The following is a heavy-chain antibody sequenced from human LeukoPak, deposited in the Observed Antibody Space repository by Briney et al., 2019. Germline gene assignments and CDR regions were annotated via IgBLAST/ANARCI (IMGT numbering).Heavy chain of an antibody. Sequence: ASVKVSCKASGYTFTGYYMHWVRQAPGQGLEWMGWINPNSGGTNYAQKFQGRVTMTRDTSISTAYMELSRLRSDDTAVYYCAREVSRGYYDSSGSLSYFDYWGQGTLVTVSS. CDR2: INPNSGGT. CDR1: GYTFTGYY. J-gene: IGHJ4*02. V-gene: IGHV1-2*02. D-gene: IGHD3-22*01. CDR3: AREVSRGYYDSSGSLSYFDY.